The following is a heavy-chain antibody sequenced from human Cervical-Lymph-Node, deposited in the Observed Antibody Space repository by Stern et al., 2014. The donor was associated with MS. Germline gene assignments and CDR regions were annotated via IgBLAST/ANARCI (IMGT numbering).Heavy chain of an antibody. CDR1: GFVFRRYA. J-gene: IGHJ4*02. D-gene: IGHD1-26*01. V-gene: IGHV3-30*04. CDR2: ISYDGRDK. CDR3: AKGGSGSYLD. Sequence: VQLVESGGGVVPPGRSLRLSCAASGFVFRRYALHWVRQAPCKGLEWVALISYDGRDKYYTDSVKGRFTVSRDNSNNTVDLEMNSLRLEDTAVYYCAKGGSGSYLDWGQGSLVTVSS.